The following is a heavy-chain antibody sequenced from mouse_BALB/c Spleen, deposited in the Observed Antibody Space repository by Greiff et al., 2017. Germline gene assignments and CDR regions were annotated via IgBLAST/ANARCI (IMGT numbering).Heavy chain of an antibody. J-gene: IGHJ2*01. V-gene: IGHV1-12*01. D-gene: IGHD2-3*01. CDR1: GYTFTSYN. CDR2: IYPGNGDT. Sequence: QVQLQQPGAELVKPGASVKMSCKASGYTFTSYNMHWVKQTPGQGLEWIGAIYPGNGDTSYNQKFKGKATLTADKSSSTAYMQLSSLTSEDSAVYYCARGDGYYRGDYWGQGTTLTVSS. CDR3: ARGDGYYRGDY.